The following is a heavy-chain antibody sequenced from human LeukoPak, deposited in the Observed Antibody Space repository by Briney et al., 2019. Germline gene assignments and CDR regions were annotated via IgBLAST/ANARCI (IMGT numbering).Heavy chain of an antibody. CDR3: ARELPRTGGQTYALDI. CDR1: EFIFSRHW. J-gene: IGHJ3*02. D-gene: IGHD7-27*01. V-gene: IGHV3-74*01. CDR2: IKTDGTSP. Sequence: GGSLRLYCVGSEFIFSRHWMHWVRQAPGKGLVWVSRIKTDGTSPRYADSVKGRFTISRDNAKNTLYLQMNSLRAEDTSVYYCARELPRTGGQTYALDIWGQPTMAAVSS.